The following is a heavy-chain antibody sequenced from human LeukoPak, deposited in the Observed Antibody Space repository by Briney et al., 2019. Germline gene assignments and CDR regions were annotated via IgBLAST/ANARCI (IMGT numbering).Heavy chain of an antibody. J-gene: IGHJ4*02. Sequence: ASAKVSCKASGGTFSSYAISWVRQAPGQGLEWMGGIIPIFGTANYAQKFQGRVTITADESTSTAYMELSSLRSEDTAVYYCARGVMTTVTTSVDYWGQGTLVTVSS. CDR2: IIPIFGTA. CDR3: ARGVMTTVTTSVDY. V-gene: IGHV1-69*13. CDR1: GGTFSSYA. D-gene: IGHD4-17*01.